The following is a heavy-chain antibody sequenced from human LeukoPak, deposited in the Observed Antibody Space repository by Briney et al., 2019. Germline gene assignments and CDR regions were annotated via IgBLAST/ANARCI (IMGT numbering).Heavy chain of an antibody. Sequence: GGSLRLSCAASGFTFNDYGMSWVRQAPGKGLEWVSGINWNGGSTGYADSVKGRFTISRDNAKNSLYLQMNSLRAEDTALYYCARARADCGGNSVFFDYWGQGTLVTVSS. V-gene: IGHV3-20*04. J-gene: IGHJ4*02. CDR3: ARARADCGGNSVFFDY. D-gene: IGHD4-23*01. CDR1: GFTFNDYG. CDR2: INWNGGST.